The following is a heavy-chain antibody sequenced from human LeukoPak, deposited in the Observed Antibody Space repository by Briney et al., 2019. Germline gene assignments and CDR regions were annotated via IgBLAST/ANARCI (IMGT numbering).Heavy chain of an antibody. CDR3: AKPIAAAPFDY. V-gene: IGHV3-30-3*02. D-gene: IGHD2-2*01. J-gene: IGHJ4*02. Sequence: GGSLRLSCAASGFTFSSHVIHWVRQAPGKGLDWVAVISYDGHNNFYADSVKGRFTISRDNSKNTLYLQMNSLRAEDTAVYYCAKPIAAAPFDYWGQGTLVTVSS. CDR2: ISYDGHNN. CDR1: GFTFSSHV.